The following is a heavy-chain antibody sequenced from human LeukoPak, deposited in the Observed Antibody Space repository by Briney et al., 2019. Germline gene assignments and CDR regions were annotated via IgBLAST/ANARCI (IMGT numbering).Heavy chain of an antibody. CDR1: GGTLSRYA. J-gene: IGHJ4*02. D-gene: IGHD3-22*01. CDR2: IIAIFGTA. CDR3: ARGLPPRIYYDSSGYYPYYFDY. V-gene: IGHV1-69*13. Sequence: SVKVSCKASGGTLSRYAISWVRQAPGQGREGMGGIIAIFGTANYAQKFQGRVTITADESTGTAYMELSSLRSEDTAVYYCARGLPPRIYYDSSGYYPYYFDYWGQGTLVTVSS.